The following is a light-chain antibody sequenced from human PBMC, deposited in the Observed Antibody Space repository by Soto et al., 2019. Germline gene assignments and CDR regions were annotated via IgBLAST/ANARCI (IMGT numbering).Light chain of an antibody. Sequence: EIVLTQSPATLPLSPGERATLSCRASQSVTSYLAWYQQKPGQAPTLLIYDASNRATGIPARYSGSGSGTDFTLTISSLEPEDFAVYYCQQRSNWPATFGGGTKVEIK. J-gene: IGKJ4*01. CDR3: QQRSNWPAT. CDR2: DAS. V-gene: IGKV3-11*01. CDR1: QSVTSY.